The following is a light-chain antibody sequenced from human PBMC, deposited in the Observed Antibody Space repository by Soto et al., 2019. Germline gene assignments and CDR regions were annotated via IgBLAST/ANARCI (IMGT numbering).Light chain of an antibody. CDR3: SSDAGSTV. CDR1: SSDVGGYNY. Sequence: QSALTQPPSASGSPGQSVTISCTGTSSDVGGYNYVSWYQQHPGKAPKLMIYEVSKRPSGVPDRFSGSKSGNTASLTVSGLQAEDEADYYCSSDAGSTVFGGGTKLTVL. CDR2: EVS. J-gene: IGLJ2*01. V-gene: IGLV2-8*01.